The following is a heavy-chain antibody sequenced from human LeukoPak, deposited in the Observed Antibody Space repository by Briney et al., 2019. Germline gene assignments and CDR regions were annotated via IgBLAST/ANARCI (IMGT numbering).Heavy chain of an antibody. V-gene: IGHV3-30-3*02. D-gene: IGHD3-3*01. CDR2: ISNDERNK. Sequence: GRSLRLSCAASGFIFTNFAMHWVRQAPGKGLEWVAVISNDERNKYYADSVKGRFTISRDNSKNTLYLQMNSLRPEDTAVYYCAKPPGGYYDFWSGPWFDPWGQGTLVTVSS. CDR3: AKPPGGYYDFWSGPWFDP. J-gene: IGHJ5*02. CDR1: GFIFTNFA.